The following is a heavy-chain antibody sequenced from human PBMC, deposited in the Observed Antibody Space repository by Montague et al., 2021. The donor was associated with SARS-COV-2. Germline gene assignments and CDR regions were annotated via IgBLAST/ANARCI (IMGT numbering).Heavy chain of an antibody. D-gene: IGHD3-9*01. CDR3: ARDPFYYDILTGYIYPAYYYYYGMDV. Sequence: SLRLSCAASGFTFSSYAMHWVRQAPGKGLEWVAVISYGGSNKYYXDSVKGRFTISRDDSKNTLYLQMNSLRAEDTAVYYCARDPFYYDILTGYIYPAYYYYYGMDVWGQGTTVTVSS. CDR1: GFTFSSYA. V-gene: IGHV3-30-3*01. J-gene: IGHJ6*02. CDR2: ISYGGSNK.